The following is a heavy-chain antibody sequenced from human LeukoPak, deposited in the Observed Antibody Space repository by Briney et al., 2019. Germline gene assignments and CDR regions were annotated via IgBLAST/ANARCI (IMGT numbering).Heavy chain of an antibody. V-gene: IGHV4-59*01. D-gene: IGHD3-22*01. CDR1: GGSISSYY. J-gene: IGHJ3*02. CDR2: IYYSGST. CDR3: ARGGPFYDSSGYSLGGAFDI. Sequence: SETLSLTCTVSGGSISSYYWSWIRQPPGKGLEWIAYIYYSGSTNYNPSLKSRVTISVDTSKNQFSLKLSSVTAADTAVYYCARGGPFYDSSGYSLGGAFDIWGQGTMVTVSS.